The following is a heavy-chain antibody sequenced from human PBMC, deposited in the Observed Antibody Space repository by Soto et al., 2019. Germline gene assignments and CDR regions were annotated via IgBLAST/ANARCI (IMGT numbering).Heavy chain of an antibody. Sequence: GSLTLSCAASGFTFSSYAMSWVRQAPGKGLEWVSAISGSGGSTYYADSVKGRFTISRDNSKNTLYLQMNSLRAEDTAVYYCAKDLVPVAATTDYDFERWSQGRMATGSS. CDR1: GFTFSSYA. D-gene: IGHD2-15*01. V-gene: IGHV3-23*01. CDR3: AKDLVPVAATTDYDFER. CDR2: ISGSGGST. J-gene: IGHJ3*02.